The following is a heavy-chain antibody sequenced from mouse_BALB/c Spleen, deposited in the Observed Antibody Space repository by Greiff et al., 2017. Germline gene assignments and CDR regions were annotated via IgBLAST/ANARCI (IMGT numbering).Heavy chain of an antibody. CDR2: ISYSGST. V-gene: IGHV3-8*02. D-gene: IGHD2-12*01. Sequence: DVKLQESGPSLVKPSQTLSLTCSVTGDSITSGYWNWIRKFPGNKLEYMGYISYSGSTYYNPSLKSRISITRDTSKNQYYLQLNSVTTEDTATYYCARREEAYYSPFAYWGQGTLVTVSA. CDR3: ARREEAYYSPFAY. J-gene: IGHJ3*01. CDR1: GDSITSGY.